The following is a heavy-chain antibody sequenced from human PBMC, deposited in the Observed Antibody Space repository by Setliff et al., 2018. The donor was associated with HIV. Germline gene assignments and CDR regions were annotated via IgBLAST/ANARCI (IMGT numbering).Heavy chain of an antibody. CDR2: ISRTSSYI. D-gene: IGHD3-3*01. CDR3: ARGFVLRFLEWSMPDAFDI. Sequence: GGSLRLSCAASGFTFSSYSMNWVRQAPGKGLEWVSFISRTSSYIYYADSLKGRFTISRDNAKNSLYLQMNSLRAEDTAVYYCARGFVLRFLEWSMPDAFDIWGQGTMVT. J-gene: IGHJ3*02. V-gene: IGHV3-21*01. CDR1: GFTFSSYS.